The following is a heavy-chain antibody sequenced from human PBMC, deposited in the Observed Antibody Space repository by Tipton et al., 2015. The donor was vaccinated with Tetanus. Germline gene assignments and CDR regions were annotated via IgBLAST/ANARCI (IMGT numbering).Heavy chain of an antibody. Sequence: LRLSCTVSGGSISSGGYYWSWIRQHPGKGLELIGYIYYSGGTYYNPSLKSRVTISVDTSKNQFSLKLSSVTAADTAVYYCARVLIVVVPAANQYYFDYWGQGTLVTVSS. CDR1: GGSISSGGYY. CDR2: IYYSGGT. J-gene: IGHJ4*02. V-gene: IGHV4-31*03. CDR3: ARVLIVVVPAANQYYFDY. D-gene: IGHD2-2*01.